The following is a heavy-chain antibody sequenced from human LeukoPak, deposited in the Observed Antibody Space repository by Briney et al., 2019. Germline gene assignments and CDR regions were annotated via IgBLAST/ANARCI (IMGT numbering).Heavy chain of an antibody. CDR1: GLTFSNYW. D-gene: IGHD3-22*01. CDR3: ARDKSSGYYYFDY. J-gene: IGHJ4*02. Sequence: GGSLRLSCVVSGLTFSNYWMIWVRQAPGKGLESVAIVSEDGSAKYYLDSVKGRFTISRDNARNSLYLQMNSLRAEDTALYYCARDKSSGYYYFDYWGQGTLVTVSS. V-gene: IGHV3-7*03. CDR2: VSEDGSAK.